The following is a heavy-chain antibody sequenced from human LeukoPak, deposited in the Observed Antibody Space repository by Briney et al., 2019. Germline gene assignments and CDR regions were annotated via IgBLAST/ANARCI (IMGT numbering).Heavy chain of an antibody. J-gene: IGHJ4*02. D-gene: IGHD1-26*01. V-gene: IGHV4-39*01. Sequence: PSETLSLTCTVSGGSISTTSYYWGWIRQPPGKGLEWIGSISYSGSTYYNPSLKSRVTISVDTSKNQFSLKLSSVTAADTAVYYCARILEYYFDYWGQGTLVTVSS. CDR2: ISYSGST. CDR3: ARILEYYFDY. CDR1: GGSISTTSYY.